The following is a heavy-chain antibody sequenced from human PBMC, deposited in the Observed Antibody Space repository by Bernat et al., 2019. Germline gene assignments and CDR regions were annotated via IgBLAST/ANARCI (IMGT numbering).Heavy chain of an antibody. CDR1: GFTFSSYA. J-gene: IGHJ3*02. V-gene: IGHV3-30-3*01. D-gene: IGHD4-17*01. Sequence: QVQLVESGGGVVQPGRSLRLSCAASGFTFSSYAMHWVRQAPGKGLEWVAVISYDGSNKYYADSVKGRFTISRDNSKNTLYLQMNSLRAEDTAVYYCARDSLHDYGDAFYIWCQGTMVTVSS. CDR2: ISYDGSNK. CDR3: ARDSLHDYGDAFYI.